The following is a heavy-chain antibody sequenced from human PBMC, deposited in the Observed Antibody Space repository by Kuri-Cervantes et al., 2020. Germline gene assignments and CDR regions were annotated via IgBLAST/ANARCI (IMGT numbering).Heavy chain of an antibody. D-gene: IGHD3-22*01. J-gene: IGHJ4*02. V-gene: IGHV3-30*02. CDR2: IWYDGSNK. Sequence: GESLKISCAASGFTFSSYGMHWVRQAPGKGLEWVAVIWYDGSNKYYADSVKGRFTISKDNSKNTLYLQMNSLRAEDTAVYYCAKDALQDYYDSSGYHELDYWGQGTLVTVSS. CDR3: AKDALQDYYDSSGYHELDY. CDR1: GFTFSSYG.